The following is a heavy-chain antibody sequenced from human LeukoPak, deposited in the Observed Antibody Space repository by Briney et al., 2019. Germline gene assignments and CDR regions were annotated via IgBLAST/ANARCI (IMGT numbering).Heavy chain of an antibody. CDR2: LYTSGST. Sequence: SETLSLTCTVSGGSISSYYWSWIRQPAGKGLEWIGRLYTSGSTKYNPSLKSRVTMSVDTSKNQFSLKLSSVTAADTAVYYCARDVPTTVDGTWCYFDYWGQGTLVTVSS. V-gene: IGHV4-4*07. CDR1: GGSISSYY. D-gene: IGHD6-13*01. J-gene: IGHJ4*03. CDR3: ARDVPTTVDGTWCYFDY.